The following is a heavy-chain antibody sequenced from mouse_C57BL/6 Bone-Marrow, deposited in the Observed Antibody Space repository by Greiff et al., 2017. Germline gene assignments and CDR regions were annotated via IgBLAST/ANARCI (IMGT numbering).Heavy chain of an antibody. J-gene: IGHJ3*01. CDR1: GYSITSGYY. CDR3: ASGDGNYVWFAY. CDR2: ISYDGSN. Sequence: ESGPGLVKPSQSLSLTCSVTGYSITSGYYWNWIRQFPGNKLEWMGYISYDGSNNYNPSLKNRISITRDTSKNQFFLKLNSVTNEDTATYYCASGDGNYVWFAYWGQGTLVTVSA. D-gene: IGHD2-1*01. V-gene: IGHV3-6*01.